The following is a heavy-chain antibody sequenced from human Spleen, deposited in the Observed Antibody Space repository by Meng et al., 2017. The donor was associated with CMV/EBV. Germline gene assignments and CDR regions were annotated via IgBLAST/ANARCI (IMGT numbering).Heavy chain of an antibody. CDR2: IKQDGNEK. V-gene: IGHV3-7*03. Sequence: GESLKISCAASGFSFSSYWMSWVRQAPGKGLEWVANIKQDGNEKYYVDSVKGRFTISRDNAKNSLYLQMNSLRAEDTAVYYCSKVVEPAANYPYHYGLDVWGQGTTVTVSS. CDR3: SKVVEPAANYPYHYGLDV. J-gene: IGHJ6*02. CDR1: GFSFSSYW. D-gene: IGHD2-2*01.